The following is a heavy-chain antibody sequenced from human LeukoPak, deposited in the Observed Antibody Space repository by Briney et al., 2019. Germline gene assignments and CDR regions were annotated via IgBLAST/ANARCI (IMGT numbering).Heavy chain of an antibody. CDR1: GFTFSSYA. CDR2: ISGSGGST. J-gene: IGHJ4*02. CDR3: AKKTGSYPYPFDY. Sequence: PGGSLRLSCAASGFTFSSYAMSWVRQAPGKGLEWVSAISGSGGSTYYADSVKGRFTISRDNSKNTLYLQVNSLRAEDTAIYYCAKKTGSYPYPFDYWGRGTLVTVSS. D-gene: IGHD3-16*01. V-gene: IGHV3-23*01.